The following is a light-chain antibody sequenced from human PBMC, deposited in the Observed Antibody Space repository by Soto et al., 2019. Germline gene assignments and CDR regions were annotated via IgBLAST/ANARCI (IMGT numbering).Light chain of an antibody. J-gene: IGKJ1*01. V-gene: IGKV3-20*01. CDR3: KQYGTFPRT. Sequence: EIVLTQSPGSLSLSPGERATLSCRASQSVRSSYLAWYQHKPGQAPSLLIYGASSRATGVQDRFSGSGSETDFTLTIRRLEPEDFAVYYCKQYGTFPRTFGQGTKVDIK. CDR2: GAS. CDR1: QSVRSSY.